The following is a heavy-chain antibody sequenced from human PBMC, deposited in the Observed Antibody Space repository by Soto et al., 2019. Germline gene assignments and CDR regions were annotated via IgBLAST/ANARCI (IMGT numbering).Heavy chain of an antibody. CDR3: AKDLAVAGH. J-gene: IGHJ4*02. V-gene: IGHV3-30*18. CDR1: GFTFSSYG. CDR2: ISYDGSNK. Sequence: QVQLVESGGGVVQPGRSLRLSCAASGFTFSSYGMHWVRQAPGKGLEWVAVISYDGSNKYYADSVKGRFTISRDNSKNTLYLQMNSLRAEDTAVYYCAKDLAVAGHLGQGTLVTVSS. D-gene: IGHD6-19*01.